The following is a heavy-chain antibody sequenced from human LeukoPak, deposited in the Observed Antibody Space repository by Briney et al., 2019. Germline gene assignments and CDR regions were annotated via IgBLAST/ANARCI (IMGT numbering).Heavy chain of an antibody. V-gene: IGHV3-9*01. J-gene: IGHJ4*02. D-gene: IGHD2-2*01. CDR2: ISWNSGSI. CDR3: AKTPMDRYCSSTSCYYFDY. CDR1: GFTFDDYA. Sequence: GGSLRLSCAASGFTFDDYAMHWVRQAPGKGLEWVSGISWNSGSIGYADSVKGRFTISRDNAKNSLYLQMNSLRAEDTAVYYCAKTPMDRYCSSTSCYYFDYWGQGTLVTVSS.